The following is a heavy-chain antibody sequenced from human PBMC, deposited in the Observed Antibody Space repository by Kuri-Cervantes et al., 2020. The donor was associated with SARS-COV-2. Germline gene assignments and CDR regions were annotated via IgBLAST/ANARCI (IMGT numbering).Heavy chain of an antibody. CDR2: MYHSGIT. CDR3: ARVLRYISSWYYYFGMDV. Sequence: SETLSLTCAVSGYSISTGYYWGWIRQPPGKRLECVASMYHSGITYYSPSLKSRVTISIDTSKNQFSLNLSSVTAADTTVYYCARVLRYISSWYYYFGMDVWGQGTTVTVSS. CDR1: GYSISTGYY. V-gene: IGHV4-38-2*01. D-gene: IGHD6-13*01. J-gene: IGHJ6*02.